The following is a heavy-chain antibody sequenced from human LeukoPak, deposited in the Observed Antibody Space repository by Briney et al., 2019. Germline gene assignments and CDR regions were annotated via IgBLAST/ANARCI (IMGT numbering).Heavy chain of an antibody. CDR1: GGTFSSYA. Sequence: ASVKVSCKASGGTFSSYAISWVRQAPGQGLEWMGGIIPIFGTANYAQKFQGRVTITTDESTSTAYMELSSLRSEDTAVYYCVGSSGYYSGAFDIWGQGTMVTVSS. J-gene: IGHJ3*02. CDR3: VGSSGYYSGAFDI. V-gene: IGHV1-69*05. CDR2: IIPIFGTA. D-gene: IGHD3-22*01.